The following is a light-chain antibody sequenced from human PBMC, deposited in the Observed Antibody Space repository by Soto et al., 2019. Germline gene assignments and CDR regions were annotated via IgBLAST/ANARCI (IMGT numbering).Light chain of an antibody. CDR1: SSNIGAGYD. CDR3: QSYDSSLSGV. Sequence: QSVLTQPPSVSGAPGQRVTISCTGSSSNIGAGYDVHWYQQLPGTAPKLLIYGNNNRPSGVPDRFSGSKSGTSASLAITGFQAEDEADYYCQSYDSSLSGVFGGGTKLTVL. J-gene: IGLJ3*02. V-gene: IGLV1-40*01. CDR2: GNN.